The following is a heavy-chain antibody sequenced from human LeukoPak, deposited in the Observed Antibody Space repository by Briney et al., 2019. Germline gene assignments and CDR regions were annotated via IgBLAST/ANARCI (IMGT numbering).Heavy chain of an antibody. D-gene: IGHD3-10*01. J-gene: IGHJ4*02. Sequence: SETLSLTCAVYGGSFNGYYWSWIRQPPGKGLEWIGEINHSGSTNYNPSLKSRVTISVDTSKNQFSLKLSSVTAADTAVYYCARGLYYYGSGSYYGYWGQGTLVTVSS. V-gene: IGHV4-34*01. CDR1: GGSFNGYY. CDR2: INHSGST. CDR3: ARGLYYYGSGSYYGY.